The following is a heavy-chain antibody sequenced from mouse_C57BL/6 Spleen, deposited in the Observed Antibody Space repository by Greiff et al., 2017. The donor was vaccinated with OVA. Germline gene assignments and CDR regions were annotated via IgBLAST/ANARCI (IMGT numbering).Heavy chain of an antibody. CDR1: GYSITSGYY. D-gene: IGHD2-2*01. Sequence: EVKLVESGPGLVKPSQSLSLTCSVTGYSITSGYYWNWIRQFPGNKLEWMGYISYDGSNNYNPSLKNRISITRDTSKNQFFLKLNSVTTEDTATYYCAAIYYGYDGFAYWGQGTLVTVSA. J-gene: IGHJ3*01. CDR3: AAIYYGYDGFAY. V-gene: IGHV3-6*01. CDR2: ISYDGSN.